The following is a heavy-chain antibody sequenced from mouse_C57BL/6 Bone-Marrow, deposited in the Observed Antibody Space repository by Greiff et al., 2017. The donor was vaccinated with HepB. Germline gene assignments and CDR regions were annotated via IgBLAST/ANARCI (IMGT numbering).Heavy chain of an antibody. V-gene: IGHV1-78*01. CDR1: GYTFTDHT. CDR3: ARESTTYDYDVGAMDY. CDR2: IYPRDGST. Sequence: VQRVESDAELVKPGASVKISCKVSGYTFTDHTIHWMKQRPEQGLEWIGYIYPRDGSTKYNEKFKGKATLTADKSSSTAYMQLNSLTSEDSAVYFCARESTTYDYDVGAMDYWGQGTSVTVSS. D-gene: IGHD2-4*01. J-gene: IGHJ4*01.